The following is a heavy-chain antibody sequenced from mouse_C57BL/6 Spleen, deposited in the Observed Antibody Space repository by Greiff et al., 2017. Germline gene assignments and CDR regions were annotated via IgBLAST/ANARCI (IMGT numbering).Heavy chain of an antibody. J-gene: IGHJ2*01. D-gene: IGHD1-1*01. CDR2: IYPGDGDT. CDR3: ARSPPSTGFDY. CDR1: GYAFSSSW. Sequence: VQLQQSGPELVKPGASVKISCKASGYAFSSSWMNWVKQRPGKGLEWIGRIYPGDGDTNYNGKFKGKATLTADKSSSTAYMQLSSLTSEDSAVYFCARSPPSTGFDYWGQGTTLTVSS. V-gene: IGHV1-82*01.